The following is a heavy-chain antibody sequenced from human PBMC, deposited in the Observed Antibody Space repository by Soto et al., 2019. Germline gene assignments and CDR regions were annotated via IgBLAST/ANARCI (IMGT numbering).Heavy chain of an antibody. D-gene: IGHD3-3*01. Sequence: SVKVSCKASGGTLNNYAINWVRQAPGQGLEWMGGILPVSAPPDYAQKFQGRVSITADHSTSTVYMELSRLKSDDTAVYFCATDSNYDVSNSFWGQGTLVTVS. CDR2: ILPVSAPP. CDR1: GGTLNNYA. J-gene: IGHJ4*02. CDR3: ATDSNYDVSNSF. V-gene: IGHV1-69*13.